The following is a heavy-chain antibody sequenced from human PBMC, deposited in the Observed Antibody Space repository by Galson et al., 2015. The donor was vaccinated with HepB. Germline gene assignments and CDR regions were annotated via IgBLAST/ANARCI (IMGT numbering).Heavy chain of an antibody. D-gene: IGHD3-10*01. J-gene: IGHJ6*02. V-gene: IGHV1-69*04. CDR1: GGAFSNYA. Sequence: SVKVSCKASGGAFSNYAITWVRQVSGQGLEWMGRIIPILDITNYAQKFQGRLTMTADKSTTTAYMELRSLRSEDPAVYYCARERLARFGEVIHYYYGIDIWGQGTTVTVSS. CDR3: ARERLARFGEVIHYYYGIDI. CDR2: IIPILDIT.